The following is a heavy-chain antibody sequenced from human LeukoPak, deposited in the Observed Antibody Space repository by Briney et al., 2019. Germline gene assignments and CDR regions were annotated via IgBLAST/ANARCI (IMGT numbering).Heavy chain of an antibody. CDR1: GFTFSSYG. CDR3: VRNYGSGIYGYGLEV. V-gene: IGHV3-30*03. CDR2: ISYDGSNK. J-gene: IGHJ6*02. D-gene: IGHD3-10*01. Sequence: GGSLRLSCAASGFTFSSYGMHWVRQAPGKGLEWVAVISYDGSNKYYADSVKGRFTISRDNSKNTLYLQMNSLRAEDTAVYYCVRNYGSGIYGYGLEVWGQGTTVTVSS.